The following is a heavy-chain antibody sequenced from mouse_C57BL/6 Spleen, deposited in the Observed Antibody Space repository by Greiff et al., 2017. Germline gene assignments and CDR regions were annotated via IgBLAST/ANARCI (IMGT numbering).Heavy chain of an antibody. CDR1: GFTFSSYT. CDR3: ARHEAFITTVVAYYFDY. D-gene: IGHD1-1*01. J-gene: IGHJ2*01. CDR2: ISGGGGNT. Sequence: DVKLVESGGGLVKPGGSLKLSCAASGFTFSSYTMSWVRQTPEKRLEWVATISGGGGNTYYPDSVKGRFTISRDNAKNTLYLQMSSLRSEDTALYYCARHEAFITTVVAYYFDYWGQGTTLTVSS. V-gene: IGHV5-9*01.